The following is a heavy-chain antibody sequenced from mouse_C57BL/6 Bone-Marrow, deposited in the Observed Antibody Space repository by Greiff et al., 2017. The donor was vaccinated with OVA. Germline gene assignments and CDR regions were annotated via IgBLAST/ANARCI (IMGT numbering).Heavy chain of an antibody. CDR2: MYPGSGNT. D-gene: IGHD4-1*01. CDR1: GYTFTDYY. CDR3: ARWAGTIDY. J-gene: IGHJ2*01. V-gene: IGHV1-76*01. Sequence: VQLQQSGAELVRPGASVKLSCKASGYTFTDYYINWVKQRPGQGLEWIARMYPGSGNTYYNEKFKGKATLTAEKSSSTAYMQLSSLTSEDSAVYFCARWAGTIDYWGQGTTLTVSS.